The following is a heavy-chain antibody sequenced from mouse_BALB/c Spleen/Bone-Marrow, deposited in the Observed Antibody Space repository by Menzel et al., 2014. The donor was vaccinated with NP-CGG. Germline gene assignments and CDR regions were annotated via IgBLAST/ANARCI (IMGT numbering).Heavy chain of an antibody. D-gene: IGHD1-1*01. Sequence: EVKVVESGGGLVQPGGSLELSCAASGFDFSRYWMSWVRQAPGKGLEWIGEINPESRTINYSPSLKDKFIISRDNAKNTLYLRLNKVRSEDTALYYCARLDYYDYLNYWGQGTTLTVSS. CDR3: ARLDYYDYLNY. J-gene: IGHJ2*01. CDR2: INPESRTI. CDR1: GFDFSRYW. V-gene: IGHV4-1*02.